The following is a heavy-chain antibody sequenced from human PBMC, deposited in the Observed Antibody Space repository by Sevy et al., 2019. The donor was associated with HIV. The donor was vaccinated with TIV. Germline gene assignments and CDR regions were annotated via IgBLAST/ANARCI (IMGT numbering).Heavy chain of an antibody. CDR3: TTEYSSSSDFLY. CDR1: GFTFSNAW. CDR2: IKSKTDGGTT. Sequence: GGSLRLSCAASGFTFSNAWMSWVRQAPGKGLEWVGHIKSKTDGGTTDYAAPVKGRFTISRDDSKNTLYLQMNSLKTEDTAVYYCTTEYSSSSDFLYWGQGTLVTVSS. V-gene: IGHV3-15*01. J-gene: IGHJ4*02. D-gene: IGHD6-6*01.